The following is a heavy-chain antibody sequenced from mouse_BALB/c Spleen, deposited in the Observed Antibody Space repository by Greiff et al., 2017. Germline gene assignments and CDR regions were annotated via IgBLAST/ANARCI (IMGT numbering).Heavy chain of an antibody. CDR1: GFSLTSYG. CDR3: ATLFITTAWFAY. V-gene: IGHV2-9*02. Sequence: VKLMESGPGLVAPSQSLSITCTVSGFSLTSYGVHWVRQPPGKGLEWLGVIWAGGSTNYNSALMSRLSISKDNSKSQVFLKMNSLQTDDTAMYYCATLFITTAWFAYWGQGTLVTVSA. D-gene: IGHD1-2*01. CDR2: IWAGGST. J-gene: IGHJ3*01.